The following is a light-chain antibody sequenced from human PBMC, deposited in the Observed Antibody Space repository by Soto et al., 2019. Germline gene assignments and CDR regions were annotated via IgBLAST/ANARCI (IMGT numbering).Light chain of an antibody. CDR1: SSDVGSYNL. Sequence: QSVLTQPASVSGSPGQSITISCTGTSSDVGSYNLVSWYQQHPGKAPKLIIFEATQRPSGTSDRFSGSKSGNTASLTISGLQAEDEADYYCCSFTFTATWVFGGGTKLTVL. J-gene: IGLJ2*01. CDR2: EAT. CDR3: CSFTFTATWV. V-gene: IGLV2-23*01.